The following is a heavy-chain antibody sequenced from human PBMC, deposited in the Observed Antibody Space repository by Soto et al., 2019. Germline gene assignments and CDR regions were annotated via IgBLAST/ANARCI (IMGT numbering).Heavy chain of an antibody. V-gene: IGHV1-69*02. Sequence: QVQLVQSGAEVKKPGSSVKVSCKASGGTFSSYTISWVRQAPGQGLEWMGRIIPILGIANYAQKFQGRVTITADKSTSTAYMELISLRSEDTAVYYCARGRKDYYYGMDVWGQGTTVTVSS. CDR1: GGTFSSYT. CDR3: ARGRKDYYYGMDV. CDR2: IIPILGIA. J-gene: IGHJ6*02.